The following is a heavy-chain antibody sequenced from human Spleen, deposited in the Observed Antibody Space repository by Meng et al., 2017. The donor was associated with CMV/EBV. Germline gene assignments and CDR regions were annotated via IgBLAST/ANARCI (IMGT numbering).Heavy chain of an antibody. V-gene: IGHV1-8*02. CDR1: GYTFTNDY. CDR2: MSPDTGNT. CDR3: TQTSSDFWSGYFGNWFDP. D-gene: IGHD3-3*01. Sequence: ASVKVSCKASGYTFTNDYINWVRQATGQGLEWMGWMSPDTGNTGYAQKFQGRVTLTRNTSISTAYMELSSLKSEDKAVYYCTQTSSDFWSGYFGNWFDPWGQGTLVTVSS. J-gene: IGHJ5*02.